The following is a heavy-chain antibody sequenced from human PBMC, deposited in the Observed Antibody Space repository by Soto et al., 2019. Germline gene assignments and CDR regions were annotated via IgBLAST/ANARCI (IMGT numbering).Heavy chain of an antibody. CDR2: IYYSGST. Sequence: SETLSLTCTVSGGSISSYYWSWIRQPPGKGLEWIGYIYYSGSTKYNPSLKSRVTISVDTSKNQFSLKVSSVTAADTAVYYCATASGSTYGGTYYYYGLDVWGQGTTVTVSS. V-gene: IGHV4-59*08. J-gene: IGHJ6*01. D-gene: IGHD2-15*01. CDR1: GGSISSYY. CDR3: ATASGSTYGGTYYYYGLDV.